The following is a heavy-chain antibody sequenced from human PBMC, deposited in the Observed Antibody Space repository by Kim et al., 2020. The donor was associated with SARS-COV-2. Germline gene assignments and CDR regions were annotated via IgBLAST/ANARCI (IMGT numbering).Heavy chain of an antibody. Sequence: GESLKISCKGSGYSFTSYWISWVRQMPGKGLEWMGRIDPSDSYTNYSPSFQGHVTISADKSISTAYLQWSSLKASDTAMYYCAGETGEYYDFWSGPRRTKTMDVWGQGTTVTVSS. CDR1: GYSFTSYW. D-gene: IGHD3-3*01. CDR2: IDPSDSYT. J-gene: IGHJ6*02. CDR3: AGETGEYYDFWSGPRRTKTMDV. V-gene: IGHV5-10-1*01.